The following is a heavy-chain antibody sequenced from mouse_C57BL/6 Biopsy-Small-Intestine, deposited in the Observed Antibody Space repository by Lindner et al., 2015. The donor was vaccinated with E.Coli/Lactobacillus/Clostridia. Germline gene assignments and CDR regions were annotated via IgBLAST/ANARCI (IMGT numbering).Heavy chain of an antibody. D-gene: IGHD2-1*01. CDR2: IDPANGNT. J-gene: IGHJ2*01. Sequence: VQLQESGAELVRPGASVKLSCTASGFNIKDAYMHWVKQRPEQGLEWIGRIDPANGNTKYAPKFQDKATITADTSSNTAYLQLSSLTSEDTAVYYCASVYYGNPYFDYWGQGTTLTVSS. V-gene: IGHV14-3*01. CDR3: ASVYYGNPYFDY. CDR1: GFNIKDAY.